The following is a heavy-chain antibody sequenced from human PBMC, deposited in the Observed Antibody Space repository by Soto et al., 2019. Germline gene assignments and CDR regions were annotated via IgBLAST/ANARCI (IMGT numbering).Heavy chain of an antibody. CDR1: GYTFTSYD. CDR3: ARRRSGGSRRNWFDP. Sequence: ASVKVSCKASGYTFTSYDIHWVRQATGQGLEWMGWMNPNSGNTGYAQKFEGRVTMTRNTSISKADMELSSLRSADTAVYYCARRRSGGSRRNWFDPWGQGTLVTVSS. V-gene: IGHV1-8*01. J-gene: IGHJ5*02. D-gene: IGHD2-15*01. CDR2: MNPNSGNT.